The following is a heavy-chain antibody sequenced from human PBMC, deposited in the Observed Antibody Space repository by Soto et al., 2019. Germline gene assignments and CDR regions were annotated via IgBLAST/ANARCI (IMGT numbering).Heavy chain of an antibody. V-gene: IGHV3-7*03. J-gene: IGHJ6*02. CDR1: GFTFSSYW. Sequence: EVQLVESGGGLVQPGGSLRLSCAASGFTFSSYWMSWVRQAPGKGLEWVANIKQDGSEKYYVDSVKSRFTISRDNAKNSLYLQMNSLRAEDTAVYYCAGAYGDYVSYYYYYGMDVWGQGTTVTVSS. CDR2: IKQDGSEK. CDR3: AGAYGDYVSYYYYYGMDV. D-gene: IGHD4-17*01.